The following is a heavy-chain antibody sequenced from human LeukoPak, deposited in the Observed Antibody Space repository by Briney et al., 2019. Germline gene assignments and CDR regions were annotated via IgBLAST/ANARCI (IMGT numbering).Heavy chain of an antibody. D-gene: IGHD3-10*01. V-gene: IGHV1-46*01. CDR3: ARDRAPDAFDI. CDR1: GYTFTSYY. CDR2: INPSGGST. J-gene: IGHJ3*02. Sequence: ASVKVSCKASGYTFTSYYMHWVRQAPGEGLEWMGIINPSGGSTSYAQKFQGRVTMTRDMSTSTVYMELSSLRSEDTAVYYCARDRAPDAFDIWGQGTMVTVSS.